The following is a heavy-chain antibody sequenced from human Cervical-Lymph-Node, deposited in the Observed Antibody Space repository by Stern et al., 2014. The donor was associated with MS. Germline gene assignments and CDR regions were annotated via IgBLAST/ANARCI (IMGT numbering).Heavy chain of an antibody. J-gene: IGHJ4*02. CDR1: GHPLSELA. Sequence: QVQLVQSGAEVKKPGASVTVSCNVAGHPLSELAMNWLRQLPPRGLEWMGQFDPEDSETGYAQQFQGRLSMTEDTSTGTSYMTLTALRSEDTAVYYCATDRVVKWGPGTLVTVSS. CDR2: FDPEDSET. CDR3: ATDRVVK. V-gene: IGHV1-24*01. D-gene: IGHD3-10*01.